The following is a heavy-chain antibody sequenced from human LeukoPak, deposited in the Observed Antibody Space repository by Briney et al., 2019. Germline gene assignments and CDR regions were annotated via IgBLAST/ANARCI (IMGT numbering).Heavy chain of an antibody. CDR2: ISGSGGDT. D-gene: IGHD3-3*01. CDR1: GFTFSSYA. CDR3: AKEGAYYDFWSVPVWDY. Sequence: GGSLRLSCAASGFTFSSYAMSWVRQAPGKGLGWVSAISGSGGDTYYADSVKGRFTISRDNSKTMLYLQMRSLRAEDMAVYYCAKEGAYYDFWSVPVWDYGGQGPLVTVP. V-gene: IGHV3-23*01. J-gene: IGHJ4*02.